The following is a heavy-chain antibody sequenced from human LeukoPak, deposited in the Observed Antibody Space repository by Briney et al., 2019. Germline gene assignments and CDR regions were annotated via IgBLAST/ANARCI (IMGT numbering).Heavy chain of an antibody. J-gene: IGHJ4*02. CDR1: GGSISSGDYS. Sequence: SETLSLTCTVSGGSISSGDYSWSWIRQPPGKGLEWIGYIYYSGSTYYNPSLKSRVTISVDTSKNQFSLKLSSVTAADTAVYYCARVDDYSLPRTRSSNDYWGQGTLVTVSS. CDR3: ARVDDYSLPRTRSSNDY. CDR2: IYYSGST. D-gene: IGHD4/OR15-4a*01. V-gene: IGHV4-30-4*01.